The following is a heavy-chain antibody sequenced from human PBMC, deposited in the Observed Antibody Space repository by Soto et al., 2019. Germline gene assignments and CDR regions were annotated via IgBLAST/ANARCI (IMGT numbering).Heavy chain of an antibody. Sequence: TLSVTWACYGGSFSGYYLSLIRQPPGKGLEWIGEINHSGSTNYNPSLKSRVTISVDTSKNQFSLKLSSVTAADTAVYYCARVTRVTHYYFDYCGQGTLVTVSS. J-gene: IGHJ4*02. CDR1: GGSFSGYY. V-gene: IGHV4-34*01. CDR3: ARVTRVTHYYFDY. D-gene: IGHD2-21*02. CDR2: INHSGST.